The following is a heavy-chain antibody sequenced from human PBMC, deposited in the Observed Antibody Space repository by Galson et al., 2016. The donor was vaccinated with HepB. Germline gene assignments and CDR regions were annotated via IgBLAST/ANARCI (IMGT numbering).Heavy chain of an antibody. Sequence: SVKVSCKASGYTFISYNMHWLRQAPGQGLEWMGMLHPSVNTTTYAQNFQGRLTMTWDTSTSTVYMELSSLRSDDSAVYFCARDAWGAESWGQGTLVTVSS. D-gene: IGHD1-26*01. CDR2: LHPSVNTT. CDR3: ARDAWGAES. J-gene: IGHJ5*02. V-gene: IGHV1-46*01. CDR1: GYTFISYN.